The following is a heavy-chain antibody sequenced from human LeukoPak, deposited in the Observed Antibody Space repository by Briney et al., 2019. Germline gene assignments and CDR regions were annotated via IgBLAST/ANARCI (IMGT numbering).Heavy chain of an antibody. D-gene: IGHD1-1*01. J-gene: IGHJ4*02. Sequence: ASVKVSCKASGYTFTGYYMHWVRQAPGQGLEWMGRINPNSGGTNYAQKFQGRVTMTRDTSISTAYMEPSRLRSDDTAVYYCARSTENWNDVGSFDYWGQGTLVTVSS. CDR1: GYTFTGYY. V-gene: IGHV1-2*06. CDR3: ARSTENWNDVGSFDY. CDR2: INPNSGGT.